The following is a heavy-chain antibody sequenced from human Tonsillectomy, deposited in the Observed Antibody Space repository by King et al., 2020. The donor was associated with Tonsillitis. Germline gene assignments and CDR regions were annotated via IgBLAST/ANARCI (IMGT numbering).Heavy chain of an antibody. J-gene: IGHJ6*03. CDR3: ARIHRKVGVVNRREYYYYYMDV. CDR2: INHSGST. CDR1: GGSFSGYY. V-gene: IGHV4-34*01. D-gene: IGHD3-3*01. Sequence: QVQLQQWGAGLLKPSETLSLTCAVYGGSFSGYYWSWIRQPPGKGLEWIGEINHSGSTNYNPSLKSRVTISVDTSKNQFSLKLSSVTAADTAVYYCARIHRKVGVVNRREYYYYYMDVWGKGTTVTVSS.